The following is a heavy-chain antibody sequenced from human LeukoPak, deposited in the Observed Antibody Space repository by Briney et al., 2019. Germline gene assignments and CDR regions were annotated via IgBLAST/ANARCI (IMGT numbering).Heavy chain of an antibody. CDR1: GFTVGSYY. V-gene: IGHV3-53*01. CDR2: IHSGGST. Sequence: PGRSLRLSCAASGFTVGSYYMNWVRQAPGKGLEWVSVIHSGGSTYYADSVKGRFTISRDNSKNTLYLQMNSLRAEDTAVYYCARGGYDILTGYYLYFFDYWGQGTLVTVSS. D-gene: IGHD3-9*01. J-gene: IGHJ4*02. CDR3: ARGGYDILTGYYLYFFDY.